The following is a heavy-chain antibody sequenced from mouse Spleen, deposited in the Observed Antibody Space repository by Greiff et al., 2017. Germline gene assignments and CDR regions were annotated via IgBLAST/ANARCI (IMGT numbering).Heavy chain of an antibody. CDR3: TRNPLYSNYPDY. CDR2: IRLKSDNYAT. Sequence: EVKVEESGGGLVQPGGSMKLSCVASGFTFSNYWMNWVRQSPEKGLEWVAQIRLKSDNYATHYAESVKGRFTISRDDSKSSVYLQMNNLRAEDTGIYYCTRNPLYSNYPDYWGQGTTLTVSS. CDR1: GFTFSNYW. J-gene: IGHJ2*01. V-gene: IGHV6-3*01. D-gene: IGHD2-5*01.